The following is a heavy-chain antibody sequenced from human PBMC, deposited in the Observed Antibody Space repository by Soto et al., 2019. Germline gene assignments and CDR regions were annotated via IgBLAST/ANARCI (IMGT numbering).Heavy chain of an antibody. V-gene: IGHV3-72*01. D-gene: IGHD3-10*01. J-gene: IGHJ4*02. Sequence: EVQLVESGGGLVQPGGSLRLSCAASGFTFSDHYMDWVRQAPGKGLEWVGRSKNKADSYTTEYAASVKGRFTISRDGSKNFLFLQMNRLKTEDTAVYYCTVWGSGNDFGAAWGQGILVTVSS. CDR2: SKNKADSYTT. CDR1: GFTFSDHY. CDR3: TVWGSGNDFGAA.